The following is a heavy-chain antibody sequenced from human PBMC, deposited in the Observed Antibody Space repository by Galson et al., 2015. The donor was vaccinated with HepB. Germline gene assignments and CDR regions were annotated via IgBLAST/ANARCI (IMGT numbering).Heavy chain of an antibody. CDR3: ATGLLAAGSSVCMDV. CDR2: FDPEDGET. V-gene: IGHV1-24*01. CDR1: GYTLTELS. Sequence: SVKVSCKGSGYTLTELSMHWVRQAPGKGLEWMGGFDPEDGETIYAQKFQGRVTMTEDTSTDTAYMELSSLRSEDTAVYYCATGLLAAGSSVCMDVWGQGTTVTVSS. D-gene: IGHD6-13*01. J-gene: IGHJ6*02.